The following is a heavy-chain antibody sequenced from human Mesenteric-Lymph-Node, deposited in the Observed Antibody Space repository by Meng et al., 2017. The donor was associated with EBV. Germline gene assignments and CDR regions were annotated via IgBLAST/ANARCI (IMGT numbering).Heavy chain of an antibody. CDR1: GYIFTTYA. V-gene: IGHV1-3*01. Sequence: QVQVLQSGAEVKKPGASVKVSCKASGYIFTTYALHWVRQAPGQRLEWMGWINVGNGNTKYSQKFQGRVTISRDTSAKTAYVEVSSLRSDDTAVYYCARIRGIDSSTDYWGQGTLVTVSS. CDR2: INVGNGNT. D-gene: IGHD6-19*01. J-gene: IGHJ4*02. CDR3: ARIRGIDSSTDY.